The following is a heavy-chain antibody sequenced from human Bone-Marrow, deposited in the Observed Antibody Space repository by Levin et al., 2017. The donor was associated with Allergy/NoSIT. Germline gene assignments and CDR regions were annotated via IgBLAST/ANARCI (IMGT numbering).Heavy chain of an antibody. CDR1: GLTFYNAW. V-gene: IGHV3-15*01. CDR3: TTLSTTQYSDGGRSDY. Sequence: GGSLRLSCAASGLTFYNAWMSWVRQAPGKGLEWVGRIKRKVDGETTDYGAPVRGRFTISRDDSKNSLDLQMDNLKAEDTAIYYCTTLSTTQYSDGGRSDYWGQGTLVTVSS. J-gene: IGHJ4*02. D-gene: IGHD5-18*01. CDR2: IKRKVDGETT.